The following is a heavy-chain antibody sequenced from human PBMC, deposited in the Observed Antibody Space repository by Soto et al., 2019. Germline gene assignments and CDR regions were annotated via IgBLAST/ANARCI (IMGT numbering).Heavy chain of an antibody. CDR2: TDYSGST. CDR1: GASVSSNSYY. J-gene: IGHJ4*02. V-gene: IGHV4-61*01. D-gene: IGHD2-2*02. CDR3: ARADRQYCSVSTCYIFDY. Sequence: ETLSLTCIVSGASVSSNSYYWTWIRQPPGKGLEWIGYTDYSGSTKYNPSLKSRVTISVDTSKNQFSLRVSSVTAADTAMFYCARADRQYCSVSTCYIFDYWGQGTQVTVSS.